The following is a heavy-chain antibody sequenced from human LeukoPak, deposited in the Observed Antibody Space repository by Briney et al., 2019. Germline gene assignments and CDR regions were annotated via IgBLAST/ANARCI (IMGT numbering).Heavy chain of an antibody. CDR3: ARLAEVYDYACGSYRLFDY. D-gene: IGHD3-16*02. CDR1: GYRFTSYW. Sequence: GESLKISCKGSGYRFTSYWIGWVRQMPGKGLEWMGIIYPGDSDTRYSPSFQGQVTISADKSISTAYLQWSSLKASDTAMYYCARLAEVYDYACGSYRLFDYWGQGTLVTVSS. V-gene: IGHV5-51*01. CDR2: IYPGDSDT. J-gene: IGHJ4*02.